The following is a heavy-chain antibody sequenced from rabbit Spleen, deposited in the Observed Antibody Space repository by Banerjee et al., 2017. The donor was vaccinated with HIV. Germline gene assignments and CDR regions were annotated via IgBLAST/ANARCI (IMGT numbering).Heavy chain of an antibody. CDR2: IYTGSGST. CDR3: ARDESTNGYYFNL. V-gene: IGHV1S40*01. J-gene: IGHJ4*01. CDR1: GFTLSSSYY. Sequence: QSLQESGGGLFQPGGSLALTCTASGFTLSSSYYMCWVRQAPGKGLEWIGCIYTGSGSTYYASWAKGRFTITRSTSLNTVTLQLNSLTAADTATYFCARDESTNGYYFNLWGPGTLVTVS. D-gene: IGHD6-1*01.